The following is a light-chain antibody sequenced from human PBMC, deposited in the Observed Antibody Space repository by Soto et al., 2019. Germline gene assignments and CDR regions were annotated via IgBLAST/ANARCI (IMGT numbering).Light chain of an antibody. CDR1: PIVLGYNY. Sequence: QSVLTQPPSVSGSPGQSVTISCTGAPIVLGYNYISWYQQYPGKVPRVILFDVTERPSGVPDRFSGSKSGDTASLTISGLQADDEAAYYCCSYAGSFRVFGGGTQLTVL. V-gene: IGLV2-11*01. CDR2: DVT. CDR3: CSYAGSFRV. J-gene: IGLJ3*02.